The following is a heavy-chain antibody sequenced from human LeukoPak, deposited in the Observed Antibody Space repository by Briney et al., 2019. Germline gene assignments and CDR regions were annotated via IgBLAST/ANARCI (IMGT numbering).Heavy chain of an antibody. V-gene: IGHV1-69*05. Sequence: SVKVSCKASGGTFSSYAISWVRQAPGQGLEWMGGIIPIFGTANYAQKFQGRVTMTRDMSTSADYMELSSLRSEDTAIYYCARDNSVGDNAWWFDPWGQGTLVTVSS. CDR3: ARDNSVGDNAWWFDP. CDR1: GGTFSSYA. D-gene: IGHD1-26*01. CDR2: IIPIFGTA. J-gene: IGHJ5*02.